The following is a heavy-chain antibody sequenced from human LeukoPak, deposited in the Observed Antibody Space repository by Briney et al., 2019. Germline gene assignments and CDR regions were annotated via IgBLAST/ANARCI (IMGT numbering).Heavy chain of an antibody. CDR1: GGSISSSNW. D-gene: IGHD2/OR15-2a*01. J-gene: IGHJ4*02. CDR3: ARDITENTSSDY. Sequence: SETLSLTCAVSGGSISSSNWWSWVRQPPGKGLEWIGEIYHSGSTNYNPSLKSRVTISVDKSKNQFSLKLCSVTAADTAVYYCARDITENTSSDYWGQGTLVTVSS. V-gene: IGHV4-4*02. CDR2: IYHSGST.